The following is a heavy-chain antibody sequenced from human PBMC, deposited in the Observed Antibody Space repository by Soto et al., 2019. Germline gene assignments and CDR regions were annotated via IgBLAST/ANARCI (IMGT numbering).Heavy chain of an antibody. Sequence: GGSLRLSCAASGFTFRAYWMSWVRQAPGKGLEWVANIDQDGSGKYYVDSVRGRFTISRDNAHNSLYLQTNSLRDEDTAVYFCARRREGTGRTLDYWGQGTLVTVSS. CDR3: ARRREGTGRTLDY. J-gene: IGHJ4*02. CDR2: IDQDGSGK. CDR1: GFTFRAYW. V-gene: IGHV3-7*05. D-gene: IGHD1-1*01.